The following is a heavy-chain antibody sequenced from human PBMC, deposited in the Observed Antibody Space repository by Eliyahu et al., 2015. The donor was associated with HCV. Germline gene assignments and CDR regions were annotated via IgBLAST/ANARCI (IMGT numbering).Heavy chain of an antibody. J-gene: IGHJ5*02. V-gene: IGHV3-64*01. Sequence: EVQLVESGGDLVQPGGSLRXSXXGXGLTFSLXHMPWVRQAPGKGPEPVSAISTDGTRTYYANSVKGRFSISRDNSKNTVYLQMGSLRADDMAVYYCVGERTAGSYDLWGQGTLVTVSS. CDR2: ISTDGTRT. CDR3: VGERTAGSYDL. CDR1: GLTFSLXH. D-gene: IGHD1-26*01.